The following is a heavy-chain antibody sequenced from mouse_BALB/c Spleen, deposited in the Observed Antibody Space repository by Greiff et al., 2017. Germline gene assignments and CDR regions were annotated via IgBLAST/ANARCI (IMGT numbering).Heavy chain of an antibody. CDR3: ARHGNSAWFAY. CDR2: INPSTGYT. V-gene: IGHV1-7*01. D-gene: IGHD2-1*01. J-gene: IGHJ3*01. Sequence: VQLQQSGAELAKPGASVKMSCKASGYTFTSYWMHWVKQRPGQGLEWIGYINPSTGYTEYNQKFKDKATLTADKSSSTAYMQLSSLTSEDSAVYYCARHGNSAWFAYWGQGTLVTVSA. CDR1: GYTFTSYW.